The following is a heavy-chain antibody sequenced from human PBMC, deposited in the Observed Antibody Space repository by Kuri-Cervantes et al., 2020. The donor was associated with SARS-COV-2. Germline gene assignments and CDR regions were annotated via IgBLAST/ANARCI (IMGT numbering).Heavy chain of an antibody. CDR2: IRSKAYGGTT. V-gene: IGHV3-49*03. CDR1: GFTFGDYA. CDR3: TRDSSYYDFWSGYPYYGMDV. D-gene: IGHD3-3*01. J-gene: IGHJ6*02. Sequence: GGSLRLSCTASGFTFGDYAMSWSRQAPGKGLEWVGFIRSKAYGGTTEYAASVKGRFTISRDDSKSIAYLQMNSLKTEDTAVYYCTRDSSYYDFWSGYPYYGMDVWGQGTTVTVSS.